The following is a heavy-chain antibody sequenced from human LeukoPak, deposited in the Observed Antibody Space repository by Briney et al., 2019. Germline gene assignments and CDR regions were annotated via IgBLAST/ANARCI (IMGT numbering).Heavy chain of an antibody. Sequence: GGSLRLSCAASGFTFSSYAMHWVRQAPGKGLEWVAVISYDGSNKYYADSVKGRFTISRDNSKNTLYLQMNSLRAEDTAVYYCAREGDGYTSDAFDIWGQGTMVTVSS. CDR1: GFTFSSYA. D-gene: IGHD5-24*01. J-gene: IGHJ3*02. CDR2: ISYDGSNK. V-gene: IGHV3-30-3*01. CDR3: AREGDGYTSDAFDI.